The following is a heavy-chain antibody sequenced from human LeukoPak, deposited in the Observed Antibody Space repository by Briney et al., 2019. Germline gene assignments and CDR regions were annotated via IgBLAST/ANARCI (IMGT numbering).Heavy chain of an antibody. CDR1: GGSFSGYY. D-gene: IGHD6-13*01. V-gene: IGHV4-34*01. CDR2: INHSGST. J-gene: IGHJ5*02. Sequence: PSETLSLTCAVYGGSFSGYYWSWIRQPPGKGLEWIGEINHSGSTNYNPSLKSRVTISVDTSKNQFSLKLSSVTAADTAVYYCARAYSSSWYFNWFDPGGQGTQVTVSS. CDR3: ARAYSSSWYFNWFDP.